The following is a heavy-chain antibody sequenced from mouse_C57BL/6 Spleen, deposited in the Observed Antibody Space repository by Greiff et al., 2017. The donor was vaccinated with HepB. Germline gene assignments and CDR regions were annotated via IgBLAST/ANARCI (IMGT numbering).Heavy chain of an antibody. J-gene: IGHJ4*01. Sequence: VQLQQSGAELAKPGASVKLSCKASGYTFTSYWMHWVKQRPGQGLEWIGYINPSSGYTKYNQKFKDKATLTADKSSSTAYMQLSSLTYEDSAGYYCARGMVHEGYAMDYWSQGTSVTVSS. CDR2: INPSSGYT. V-gene: IGHV1-7*01. D-gene: IGHD2-10*02. CDR1: GYTFTSYW. CDR3: ARGMVHEGYAMDY.